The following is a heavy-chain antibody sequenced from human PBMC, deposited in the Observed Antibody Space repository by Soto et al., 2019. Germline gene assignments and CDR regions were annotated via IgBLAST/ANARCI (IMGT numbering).Heavy chain of an antibody. V-gene: IGHV1-69*01. CDR3: VRVVTVATSELDY. D-gene: IGHD5-12*01. Sequence: QVQLVQSGAEVKKPGSSVKVSCKASRGTFSSYAISWVRQAPGQGLEWMGGIIPIFGTANYAQKFQGRVTITTDESTSTAYMELRSLRSEDTAVNYCVRVVTVATSELDYWGQGILVTASS. CDR1: RGTFSSYA. CDR2: IIPIFGTA. J-gene: IGHJ4*02.